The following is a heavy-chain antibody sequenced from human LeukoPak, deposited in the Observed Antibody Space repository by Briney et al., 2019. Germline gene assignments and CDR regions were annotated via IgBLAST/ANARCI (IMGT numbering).Heavy chain of an antibody. CDR3: ARDKITGASTNDY. CDR2: INQDGSER. V-gene: IGHV3-7*01. Sequence: GGSLRLSCTASGFSFTNYWMSWVRQAPGLGLEWMAIINQDGSERYYVDSVKGRFTVSRDSAKNSPYLQMNSLRVEDTAVYYCARDKITGASTNDYWGQGALVTVSS. J-gene: IGHJ4*02. CDR1: GFSFTNYW. D-gene: IGHD1-14*01.